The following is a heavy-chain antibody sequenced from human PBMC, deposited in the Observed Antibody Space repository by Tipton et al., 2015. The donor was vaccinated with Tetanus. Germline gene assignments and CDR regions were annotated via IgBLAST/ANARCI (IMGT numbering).Heavy chain of an antibody. D-gene: IGHD3-22*01. CDR2: IYFTGTT. CDR1: GGSISSDGAY. V-gene: IGHV4-31*02. Sequence: LRLSCTISGGSISSDGAYWSWIRQHPGEGLEWIGYIYFTGTTYYNPSLESRLTISIDTSKNQFSLELTSVTAADTAVYYCARDSYYSSRWSFADYWGQGTLVTVSS. CDR3: ARDSYYSSRWSFADY. J-gene: IGHJ4*02.